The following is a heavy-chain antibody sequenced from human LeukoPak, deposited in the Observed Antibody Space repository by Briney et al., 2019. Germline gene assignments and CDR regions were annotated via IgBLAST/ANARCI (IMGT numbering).Heavy chain of an antibody. J-gene: IGHJ3*02. CDR3: ARALYDFWSGYYLDAFDI. CDR2: INHSGST. D-gene: IGHD3-3*01. V-gene: IGHV4-34*01. CDR1: GGSFSGYY. Sequence: SETLSLTCAVYGGSFSGYYWSWIRQPPGKGLEWIGEINHSGSTNYNPSLKSRVTISVDTSKNQFSLKLSSVTAADTAVYYCARALYDFWSGYYLDAFDIWGQGTMVTVSS.